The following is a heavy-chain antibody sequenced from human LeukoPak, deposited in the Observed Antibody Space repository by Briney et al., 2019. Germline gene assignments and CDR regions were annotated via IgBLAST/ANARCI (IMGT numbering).Heavy chain of an antibody. J-gene: IGHJ4*02. D-gene: IGHD6-13*01. CDR2: IYYSGST. Sequence: SETLSLTCTVSGGSISSYYWSWIPQPPGKGLEWIGYIYYSGSTNYNPSLKSRVTISVDTSKNQFSLKLSSVTAADTAVYYCARDSSSRAFDYWGQGTLVTVSS. V-gene: IGHV4-59*01. CDR3: ARDSSSRAFDY. CDR1: GGSISSYY.